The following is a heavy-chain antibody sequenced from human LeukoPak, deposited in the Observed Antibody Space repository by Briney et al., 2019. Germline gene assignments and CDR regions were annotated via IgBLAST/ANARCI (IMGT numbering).Heavy chain of an antibody. J-gene: IGHJ4*02. V-gene: IGHV1-18*04. CDR1: GYTFTSYY. CDR3: ARDYGSSSLMYYFDY. Sequence: EASVKVSCKASGYTFTSYYMHWVRQAPGQGLEWMGWISAYNGNTNYAQKLQGRVTMTTDTSTSTAYMELRSLRSDDTAVYYCARDYGSSSLMYYFDYWGQGTLVTVSS. CDR2: ISAYNGNT. D-gene: IGHD6-6*01.